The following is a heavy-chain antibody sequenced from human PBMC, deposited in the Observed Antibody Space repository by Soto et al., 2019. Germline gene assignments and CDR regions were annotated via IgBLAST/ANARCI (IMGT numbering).Heavy chain of an antibody. CDR1: GGSISSYY. CDR3: ARTIYGHGLPNYYFDY. V-gene: IGHV4-59*01. CDR2: IYYSGST. Sequence: SETLSLTCTVSGGSISSYYWSWIRQPPGKGLEWIGYIYYSGSTNYNPSLKSRVTISVDTSKNQFSLKLSSVTAADTAVYYCARTIYGHGLPNYYFDYWGQGTLVTVSS. D-gene: IGHD4-17*01. J-gene: IGHJ4*02.